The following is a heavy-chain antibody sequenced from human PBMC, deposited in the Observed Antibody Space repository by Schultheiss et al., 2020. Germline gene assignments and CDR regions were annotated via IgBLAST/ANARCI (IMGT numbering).Heavy chain of an antibody. CDR1: GYTFTGYF. CDR3: ARGSPTQQLVVDY. Sequence: ASVKVSCKASGYTFTGYFMHWVRQAPGQGLEWMGWINPNNGGTTYAQNFQGRVTMTRDTSITTGYMELSSLRSDDTAVYYCARGSPTQQLVVDYWGQGTLVTVSS. CDR2: INPNNGGT. D-gene: IGHD6-13*01. V-gene: IGHV1-2*02. J-gene: IGHJ4*02.